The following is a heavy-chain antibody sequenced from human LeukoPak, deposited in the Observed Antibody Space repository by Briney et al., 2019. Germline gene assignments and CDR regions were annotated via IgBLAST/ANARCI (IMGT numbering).Heavy chain of an antibody. Sequence: PSETLSLTCTVSGGSISSSPYYWGWIRQPPGKGLEWIGSIYYSGSTNYNPSLKSRVTISVDTSKNQFSLKLSSVTAADTAVYYCARHRIAAAAEQGFDPWGQGTLVTVSS. J-gene: IGHJ5*02. CDR2: IYYSGST. V-gene: IGHV4-39*01. CDR1: GGSISSSPYY. D-gene: IGHD6-13*01. CDR3: ARHRIAAAAEQGFDP.